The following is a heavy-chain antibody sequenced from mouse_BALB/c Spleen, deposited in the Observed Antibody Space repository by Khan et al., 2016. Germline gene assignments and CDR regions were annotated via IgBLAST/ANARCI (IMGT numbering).Heavy chain of an antibody. CDR1: GYSFTGYY. CDR3: ARIGLPSITTGCFAY. V-gene: IGHV1S34*01. CDR2: ISCYNGAT. Sequence: LVKTGASVKISCKASGYSFTGYYMHWVKQSHGKSLEWIGYISCYNGATSYNQKFKGKATFTVDTSSSTAYMQFNSLTSEDSAVYFCARIGLPSITTGCFAYWGPGTLVTVSA. D-gene: IGHD1-2*01. J-gene: IGHJ3*01.